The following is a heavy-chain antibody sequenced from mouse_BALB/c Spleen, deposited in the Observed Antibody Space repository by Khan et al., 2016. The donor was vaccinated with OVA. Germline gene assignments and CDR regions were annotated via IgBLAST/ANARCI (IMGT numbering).Heavy chain of an antibody. J-gene: IGHJ3*01. CDR2: FSSDSITP. CDR3: ANANCALFAY. V-gene: IGHV5-17*02. CDR1: GFTFSNFG. Sequence: EVQLVQSGGGFVQPGGSRTLSCAASGFTFSNFGIPWFRQAPEKGLVWFAYFSSDSITPYYADSTTGRFSISRDNPRNHLFLQMTSVRSEDNSRYYCANANCALFAYWGQGTLVTVSA. D-gene: IGHD4-1*01.